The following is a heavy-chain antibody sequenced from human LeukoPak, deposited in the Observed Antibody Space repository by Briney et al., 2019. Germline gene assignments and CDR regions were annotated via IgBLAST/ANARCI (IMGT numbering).Heavy chain of an antibody. D-gene: IGHD1-26*01. V-gene: IGHV3-74*01. J-gene: IGHJ4*02. CDR1: GFTFSGYW. CDR2: IKSDATGT. CDR3: ARDGDWVGGTIDY. Sequence: GGSLRLSCAGSGFTFSGYWMQWVRQAPGKGLVWVSRIKSDATGTTYADSVKGSFTISRDNAKNTLYLHMNSLRAEDTAVYYCARDGDWVGGTIDYWGQGTLVTVSS.